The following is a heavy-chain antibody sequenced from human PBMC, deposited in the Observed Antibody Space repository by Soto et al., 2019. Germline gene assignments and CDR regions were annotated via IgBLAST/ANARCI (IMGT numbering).Heavy chain of an antibody. J-gene: IGHJ6*02. Sequence: SETLSLTCAVSGGSISSSNWWSWVRQPPGKGLEWIGEIYHSGSTNYNPSLKSRVTISVDKSKNQFSLKLSSVTAADTAVYYCARARALYSSGWSDDYYYYGMDVWGQGTTVTVSS. V-gene: IGHV4-4*02. CDR2: IYHSGST. CDR1: GGSISSSNW. CDR3: ARARALYSSGWSDDYYYYGMDV. D-gene: IGHD6-19*01.